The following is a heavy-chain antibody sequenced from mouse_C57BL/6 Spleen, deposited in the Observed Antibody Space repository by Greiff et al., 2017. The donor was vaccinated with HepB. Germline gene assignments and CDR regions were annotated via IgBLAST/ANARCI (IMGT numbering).Heavy chain of an antibody. D-gene: IGHD1-2*01. CDR2: IDPSDSYT. V-gene: IGHV1-50*01. CDR3: ASKRPYGKGCDY. J-gene: IGHJ2*01. CDR1: GYTFTSYW. Sequence: QVQLQQPGAELVKPGASVKLSCKASGYTFTSYWMQWVKQRPGQGLEWIGEIDPSDSYTNYNQKFKGKATLTVDTYSSTAYMQLSSLTSEDSAVYYCASKRPYGKGCDYWGQGTTLTVSS.